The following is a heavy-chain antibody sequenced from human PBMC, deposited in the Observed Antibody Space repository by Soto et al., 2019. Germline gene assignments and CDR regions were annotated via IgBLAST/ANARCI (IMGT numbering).Heavy chain of an antibody. CDR1: GFNFSNYG. V-gene: IGHV3-23*01. D-gene: IGHD6-19*01. CDR2: IPGRGDRT. Sequence: EVQLLESGGGLVQPGGSLRLSCAASGFNFSNYGVSWVRQAPGKGLECVSGIPGRGDRTSYADSVKGRFTVSRDNSKNTLSLQIKSVGVEDTAIYYCAKGYISVWHSSLVCWGQGALLIVSS. CDR3: AKGYISVWHSSLVC. J-gene: IGHJ1*01.